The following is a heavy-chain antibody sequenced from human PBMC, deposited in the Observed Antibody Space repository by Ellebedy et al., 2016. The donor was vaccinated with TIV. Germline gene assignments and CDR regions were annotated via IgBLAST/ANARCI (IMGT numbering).Heavy chain of an antibody. V-gene: IGHV1-58*02. CDR1: GFTFTSSA. CDR3: AATARPEGYYYYYYMDV. CDR2: IVVGSGNT. J-gene: IGHJ6*03. Sequence: SVKVSXXASGFTFTSSAMQWVRQARGQRLEWIGWIVVGSGNTNYAQKFQERVTITRDMSTSTAYMELSSLRSEDTAVYYCAATARPEGYYYYYYMDVWGKGTTVTVSS. D-gene: IGHD6-6*01.